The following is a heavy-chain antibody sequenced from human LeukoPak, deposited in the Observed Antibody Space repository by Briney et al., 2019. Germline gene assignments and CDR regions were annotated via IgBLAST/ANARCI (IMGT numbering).Heavy chain of an antibody. V-gene: IGHV4-59*01. CDR3: ASSYGSGSYFTIDY. CDR1: GGSISSYY. J-gene: IGHJ4*02. Sequence: SETLSLTCTVPGGSISSYYWSWIRQPPGKGLEWIGYIYYSGSTNYNPSLKSRVTISVDTSKSQFSLKLSSVTAAATAVYYCASSYGSGSYFTIDYWGQGTLVTVSS. CDR2: IYYSGST. D-gene: IGHD3-10*01.